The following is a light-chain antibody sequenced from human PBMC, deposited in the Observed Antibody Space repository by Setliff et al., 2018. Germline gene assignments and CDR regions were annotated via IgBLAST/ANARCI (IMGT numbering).Light chain of an antibody. CDR3: SSYTITTAYV. Sequence: QSALTQPASVPGSLGQSITISCTGTSSDVGGYDHVSWYQQHPGKAPKLMIYDVSQWPSGVSNRFSGSKSGNTASLTISGLQAEDEADYYCSSYTITTAYVLGTGTKVTVL. CDR1: SSDVGGYDH. CDR2: DVS. J-gene: IGLJ1*01. V-gene: IGLV2-14*01.